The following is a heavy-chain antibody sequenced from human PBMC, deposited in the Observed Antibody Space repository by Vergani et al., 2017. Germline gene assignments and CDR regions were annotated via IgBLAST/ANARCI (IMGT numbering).Heavy chain of an antibody. Sequence: QVQLVESGGGLVKPGGSLRLSCIASGFTFSDYYMTWIRQAPGKGLEWISYISNSGDTTHYSDSVKGRFTISRDNAKNSMYLEMHSLRVEDTAVYYCTRDQGXWSGYYYYYYMDVWGNGTTVTVSS. D-gene: IGHD3-3*01. CDR1: GFTFSDYY. J-gene: IGHJ6*03. V-gene: IGHV3-11*01. CDR2: ISNSGDTT. CDR3: TRDQGXWSGYYYYYYMDV.